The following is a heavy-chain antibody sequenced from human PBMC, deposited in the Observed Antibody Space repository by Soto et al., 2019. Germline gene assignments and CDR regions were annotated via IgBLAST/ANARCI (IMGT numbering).Heavy chain of an antibody. CDR1: GYRLTSRW. J-gene: IGHJ3*01. CDR3: AVSQIFGVVDAFDL. D-gene: IGHD3-3*01. V-gene: IGHV5-10-1*01. Sequence: HGESLKISCKASGYRLTSRWINWVRQMPGQGLEWLGKIDPNDSQTTYNPSFQGHVTMSVDQAISTAFLEWRSVKAPDTAIYYCAVSQIFGVVDAFDLWGQGTLVTVSS. CDR2: IDPNDSQT.